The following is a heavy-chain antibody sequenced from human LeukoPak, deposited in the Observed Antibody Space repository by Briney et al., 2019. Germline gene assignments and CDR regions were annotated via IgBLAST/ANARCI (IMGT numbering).Heavy chain of an antibody. J-gene: IGHJ4*02. Sequence: SETLSLTCAVYGGSFSGYYWSWIRQPPGKGLEWIGEINHSGSTNYNPSLKSRVTISVDTSKNQFSLKLSSVTAADTAVYYCARDPRPSWYDFWSGYLVYWGQGTLVTVSS. CDR1: GGSFSGYY. CDR3: ARDPRPSWYDFWSGYLVY. CDR2: INHSGST. D-gene: IGHD3-3*01. V-gene: IGHV4-34*01.